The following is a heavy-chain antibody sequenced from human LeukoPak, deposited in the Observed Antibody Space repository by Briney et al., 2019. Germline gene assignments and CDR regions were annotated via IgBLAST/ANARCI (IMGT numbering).Heavy chain of an antibody. V-gene: IGHV3-53*01. J-gene: IGHJ4*02. CDR2: IYSGEST. CDR3: AREGAYGSGSYEH. Sequence: GGSLRLSCAASGSSVRGNYMSWVRQAPGRGLQWVSIIYSGESTHYADSVKGRFTISRDHSKNTLYLQMNRLRAEDTAVYYCAREGAYGSGSYEHWGQGTLVTAAS. CDR1: GSSVRGNY. D-gene: IGHD3-10*01.